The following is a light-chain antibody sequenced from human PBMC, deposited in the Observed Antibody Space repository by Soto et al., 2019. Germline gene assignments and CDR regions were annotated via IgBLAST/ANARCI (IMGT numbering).Light chain of an antibody. Sequence: EIVLCLCPAPLSVSPGERATLSCRASESVSTKLAWYQQKPGHPPRLLIYGASTRATGIPARFSGSGSATEFTLPISGLQPEDFAVYYCQQRSNWPPLPSFGQGTRLEIK. V-gene: IGKV3-15*01. CDR1: ESVSTK. CDR2: GAS. CDR3: QQRSNWPPLPS. J-gene: IGKJ5*01.